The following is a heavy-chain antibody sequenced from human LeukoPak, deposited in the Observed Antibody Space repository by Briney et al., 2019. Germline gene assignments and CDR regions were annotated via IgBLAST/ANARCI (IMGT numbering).Heavy chain of an antibody. Sequence: GRSLRLSCAASRFTFSSYAMHWVRQAPGKGLEWVAIISFDGSNKYYAHSAKGRFTISRDNSKNTLYLQMNSLRAEDTAVYYCARGTIQLWPYYFDYWGQGTLVTVSS. V-gene: IGHV3-30*04. J-gene: IGHJ4*02. CDR1: RFTFSSYA. D-gene: IGHD5-18*01. CDR3: ARGTIQLWPYYFDY. CDR2: ISFDGSNK.